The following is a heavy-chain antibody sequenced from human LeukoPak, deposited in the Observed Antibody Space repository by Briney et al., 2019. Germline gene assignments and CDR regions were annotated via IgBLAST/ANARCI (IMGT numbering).Heavy chain of an antibody. CDR3: AKDRRYCSSTSCSPLGY. CDR1: GFTFSSYG. Sequence: GGSLRLSCAASGFTFSSYGMHWVRQAPGKGLEWVAVISYDGSNKYYADSVKGRFTISRDNSKNTLYLQMNSLRAEDTAVYYCAKDRRYCSSTSCSPLGYWGQGTLVTVSS. V-gene: IGHV3-30*18. J-gene: IGHJ4*02. D-gene: IGHD2-2*01. CDR2: ISYDGSNK.